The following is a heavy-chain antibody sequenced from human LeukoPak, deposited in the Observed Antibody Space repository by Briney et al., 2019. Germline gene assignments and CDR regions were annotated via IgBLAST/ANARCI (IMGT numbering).Heavy chain of an antibody. V-gene: IGHV3-30-3*01. D-gene: IGHD3-9*01. CDR3: ARDPLGGYDILTDFDY. CDR1: GFTFSSYA. CDR2: ISYDGSNK. J-gene: IGHJ4*02. Sequence: GGSLRLSCAASGFTFSSYAMHWVRQAPGKGLGWVAVISYDGSNKYYADSVKGRFTISRDNSKNTLYLQMNSLRAEDTAVYYCARDPLGGYDILTDFDYWGQGTLVTVSS.